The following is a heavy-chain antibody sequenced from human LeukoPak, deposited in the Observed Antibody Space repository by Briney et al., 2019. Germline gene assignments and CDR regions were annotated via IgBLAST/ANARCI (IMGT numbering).Heavy chain of an antibody. V-gene: IGHV4-4*07. Sequence: SETLSLTCTVSGDSISSYYWSWIRQPAGKGLEWIGRIYTSGSTNYNPSLKSRVTMSVDTSKNQFSLKLSSVTAADTAVYYCARSLYSSSWYRGADWFDPWGQGTLVTVSS. D-gene: IGHD6-13*01. CDR3: ARSLYSSSWYRGADWFDP. CDR1: GDSISSYY. J-gene: IGHJ5*02. CDR2: IYTSGST.